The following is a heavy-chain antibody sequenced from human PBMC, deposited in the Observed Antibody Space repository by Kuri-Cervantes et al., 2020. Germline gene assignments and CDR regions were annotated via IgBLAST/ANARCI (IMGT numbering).Heavy chain of an antibody. CDR3: AHRRSIELAFDY. D-gene: IGHD6-6*01. J-gene: IGHJ4*02. CDR1: GFSLSTSGAG. Sequence: SGPTLVKPTQTLTLTCTFSGFSLSTSGAGVAWIRQPPGKALEWLAVNYWDDDKRYSPSLKSRLTISKGTSRNQVVLTLTNMDPVDTATYYCAHRRSIELAFDYWGQGTLVTSPQ. V-gene: IGHV2-5*02. CDR2: NYWDDDK.